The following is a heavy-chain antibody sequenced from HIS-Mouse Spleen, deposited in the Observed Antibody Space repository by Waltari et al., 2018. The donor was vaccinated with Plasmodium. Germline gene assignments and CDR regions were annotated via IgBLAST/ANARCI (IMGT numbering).Heavy chain of an antibody. CDR1: AFTFNSYA. CDR2: ISYDGSNK. V-gene: IGHV3-30-3*01. Sequence: QVQLVESGGGVVQPGRSLRRSCAASAFTFNSYAMPWVRQAPGKGLGWVAVISYDGSNKYYADSVKGRFTISRDNSKNTLYLQMNSLRAEDTAVYYCARDRRLAFDYWGQGTLVTVSS. D-gene: IGHD2-15*01. CDR3: ARDRRLAFDY. J-gene: IGHJ4*02.